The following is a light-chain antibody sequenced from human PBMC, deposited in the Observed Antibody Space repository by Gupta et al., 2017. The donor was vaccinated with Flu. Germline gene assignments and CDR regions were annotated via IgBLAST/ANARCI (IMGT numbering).Light chain of an antibody. J-gene: IGLJ2*01. Sequence: SYELTQPPSGSVSPGQTARITCSGDALPKQYAYWYQQKPGQAPVLVLYKDSERPSGIPERFSGSSSGTTVTLTISGVQAEDEADYYCQSADSSGTSLVFGGGTKLTVL. CDR1: ALPKQY. CDR2: KDS. V-gene: IGLV3-25*03. CDR3: QSADSSGTSLV.